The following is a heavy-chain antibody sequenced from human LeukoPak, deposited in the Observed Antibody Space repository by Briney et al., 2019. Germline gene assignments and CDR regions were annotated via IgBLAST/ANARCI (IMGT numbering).Heavy chain of an antibody. Sequence: PGGSLRLSCAASGFTFSSYDMHWVRQAAGKGLEWVSGIGTAGDPHYPGSVKGRFTISRENAKNSLFLQMNSLRADDTAVYYCARSQLSRDEGSYWYFDLWGRGTLVTVSS. CDR3: ARSQLSRDEGSYWYFDL. V-gene: IGHV3-13*05. D-gene: IGHD2-2*01. CDR1: GFTFSSYD. CDR2: IGTAGDP. J-gene: IGHJ2*01.